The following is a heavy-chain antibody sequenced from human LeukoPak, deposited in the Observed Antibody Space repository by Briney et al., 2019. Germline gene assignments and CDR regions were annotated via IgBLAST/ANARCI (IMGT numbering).Heavy chain of an antibody. CDR1: GYTLTELS. V-gene: IGHV1-24*01. J-gene: IGHJ4*02. CDR3: ATDGGRSNSLTNY. Sequence: ASVKVSSTVSGYTLTELSMLWVRQAPGKGLEWMGSFDPEDGETIYAEKFQGRVTVTEDTSTDTAYMELSSLRSEDTAVYYCATDGGRSNSLTNYWGQGTLVTVSS. CDR2: FDPEDGET. D-gene: IGHD2-15*01.